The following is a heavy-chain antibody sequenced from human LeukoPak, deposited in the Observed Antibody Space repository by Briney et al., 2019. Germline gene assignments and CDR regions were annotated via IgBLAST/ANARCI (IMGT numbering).Heavy chain of an antibody. CDR3: ARDRLAVLQLVPQNWFGP. CDR2: INPNSGDT. J-gene: IGHJ5*02. Sequence: ASVKVPCKVSGYTFTAYYMHWVRQAPGQGLEWMGWINPNSGDTNYAQKFQGRVTMTRDTSISTAYMELSSLTFDDTAAYYCARDRLAVLQLVPQNWFGPWGQGTLVTVSS. CDR1: GYTFTAYY. V-gene: IGHV1-2*02. D-gene: IGHD3-3*01.